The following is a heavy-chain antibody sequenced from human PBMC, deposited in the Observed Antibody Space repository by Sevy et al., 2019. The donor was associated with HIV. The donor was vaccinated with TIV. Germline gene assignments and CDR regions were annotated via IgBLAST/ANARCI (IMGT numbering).Heavy chain of an antibody. CDR2: ISYDGSNK. J-gene: IGHJ4*02. V-gene: IGHV3-30*18. Sequence: GGSLRLSCAASGFTFSSYGRHWVRQTPGKGLEWVAVISYDGSNKYYSDSVKGRFTISRDNSKNTLYLQMNSLRAEDTAVYYCAKDLGSSWFFDYWGQGTLVTVSS. CDR3: AKDLGSSWFFDY. CDR1: GFTFSSYG. D-gene: IGHD6-13*01.